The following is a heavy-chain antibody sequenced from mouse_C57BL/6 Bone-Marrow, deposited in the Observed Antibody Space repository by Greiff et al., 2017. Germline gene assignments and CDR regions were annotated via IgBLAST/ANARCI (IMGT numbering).Heavy chain of an antibody. J-gene: IGHJ4*01. V-gene: IGHV1-53*01. CDR3: ARVTTAHYAMDY. Sequence: QVQLQQPGTELVKPGASVKLSCKASGYTFTSYWMHWVKQRPGQGLEWIGNINPSNGGTNYNEKFKSKATLTVDKASSTAYMQLSSLTSEDSAVYYCARVTTAHYAMDYWGQGTSVTVSS. CDR2: INPSNGGT. D-gene: IGHD1-2*01. CDR1: GYTFTSYW.